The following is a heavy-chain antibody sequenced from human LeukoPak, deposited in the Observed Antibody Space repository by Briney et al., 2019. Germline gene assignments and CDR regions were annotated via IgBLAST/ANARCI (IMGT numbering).Heavy chain of an antibody. D-gene: IGHD4/OR15-4a*01. CDR2: IYYSGDT. J-gene: IGHJ5*02. CDR3: VRGPYGASISKWFDP. Sequence: SEALSLTCTVSRDSLSGYSWSWIRQSPGGGLEWIGYIYYSGDTAYNPSLRSRVTMSVDTSKNQFSLQLRSMTTADTAVYYCVRGPYGASISKWFDPWGQGTQVTVSS. CDR1: RDSLSGYS. V-gene: IGHV4-59*01.